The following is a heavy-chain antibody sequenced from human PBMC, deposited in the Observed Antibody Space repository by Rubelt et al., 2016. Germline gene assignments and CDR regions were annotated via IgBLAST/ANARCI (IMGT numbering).Heavy chain of an antibody. D-gene: IGHD6-13*01. CDR2: INHSGST. CDR3: ARGRRGSSSWLGRDYYGMDV. J-gene: IGHJ6*02. Sequence: QVQLQQWGAGLLKPSETLSLTCAVYGGSFSGYYWSWIRQPPGKGLEWIGEINHSGSTNYNPSLKSRVTISVDPAKNQVSLKLSSVTAAGTAVYYCARGRRGSSSWLGRDYYGMDVWGQGTTVTVSS. CDR1: GGSFSGYY. V-gene: IGHV4-34*01.